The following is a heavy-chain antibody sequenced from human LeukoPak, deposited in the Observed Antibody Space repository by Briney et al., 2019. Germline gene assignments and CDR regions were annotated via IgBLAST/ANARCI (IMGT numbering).Heavy chain of an antibody. CDR1: GGPISSYY. J-gene: IGHJ5*02. CDR3: ARGYNWFDP. CDR2: NYYSGST. Sequence: WETLSLICTVAGGPISSYYWSCIRQPPGKGLEWIGHNYYSGSTKYNPSLKSPVTISVDTSKNQFSLKLSSVTAADTAVYYCARGYNWFDPWGQGTLVTVSS. V-gene: IGHV4-59*01. D-gene: IGHD2-15*01.